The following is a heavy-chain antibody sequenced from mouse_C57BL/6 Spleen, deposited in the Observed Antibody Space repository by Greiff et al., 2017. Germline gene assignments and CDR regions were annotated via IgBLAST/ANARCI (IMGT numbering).Heavy chain of an antibody. V-gene: IGHV2-9-1*01. CDR2: IWTGGGT. D-gene: IGHD2-4*01. J-gene: IGHJ4*01. Sequence: VKLMESGPGLVAPSQSLSIPCTVSGFSLTSYAISWVRQPPGKGLEWLGVIWTGGGTNYNSALKSRLSISKDNSKSQVFLKMNSLQTDDTARYYCARNIWDYDGSMDYWGQGTSVTVSS. CDR1: GFSLTSYA. CDR3: ARNIWDYDGSMDY.